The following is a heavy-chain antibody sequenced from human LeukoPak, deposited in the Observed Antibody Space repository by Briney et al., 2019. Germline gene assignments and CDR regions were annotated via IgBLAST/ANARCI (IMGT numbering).Heavy chain of an antibody. CDR1: GFTFSSYA. V-gene: IGHV3-7*01. J-gene: IGHJ3*02. Sequence: AGGSLRLSCAASGFTFSSYAMSWVRQAPGKGLEWVANIKGDGSEKYYVDSVKGRFTISRENAKNSLYLQMNSLRAGDTAVYYCARVLLGSDAFDIWGQGTMVTVSS. CDR3: ARVLLGSDAFDI. D-gene: IGHD3-10*01. CDR2: IKGDGSEK.